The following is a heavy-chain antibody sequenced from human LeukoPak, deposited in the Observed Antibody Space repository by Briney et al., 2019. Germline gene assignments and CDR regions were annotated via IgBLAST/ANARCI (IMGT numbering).Heavy chain of an antibody. Sequence: SGGSLRLSCAASGFTFSNAWMSWVRQAPGKGLEWVGRIKSKTDGGTTDYAAPVKGRFTISRDDSKNTLYLQMNSLKTEDTAVYYCTTVMRDRYYYYYYMDVWGKGTTVTVSS. J-gene: IGHJ6*03. V-gene: IGHV3-15*01. CDR2: IKSKTDGGTT. CDR3: TTVMRDRYYYYYYMDV. CDR1: GFTFSNAW.